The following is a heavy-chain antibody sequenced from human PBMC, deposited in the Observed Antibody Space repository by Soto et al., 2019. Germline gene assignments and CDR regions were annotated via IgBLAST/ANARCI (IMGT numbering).Heavy chain of an antibody. J-gene: IGHJ6*02. V-gene: IGHV1-18*01. CDR3: ARGHGVIIGAMDV. CDR1: GYRFETYA. D-gene: IGHD3-3*01. Sequence: ASVKVSCKSSGYRFETYAMSWVRQAPGQGLEWMGWIRAYNIDTYYAQKFQDRVTMTTDTSTGTAYMELRSLRSDDTAVYYCARGHGVIIGAMDVWGQGTTLTVSS. CDR2: IRAYNIDT.